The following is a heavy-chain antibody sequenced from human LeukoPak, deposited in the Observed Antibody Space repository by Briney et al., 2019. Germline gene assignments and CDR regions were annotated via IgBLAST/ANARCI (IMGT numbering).Heavy chain of an antibody. D-gene: IGHD3-10*01. V-gene: IGHV3-33*01. CDR3: ARDYYGSGSSLFDY. CDR2: IWYDGSNE. Sequence: GGSLRLSCAASGFTFSSYGMHWVRQAPGKGLEWVAVIWYDGSNEYYADSVKGRFTISRDNSKNTLYLQMNSLRAEDTAVCYCARDYYGSGSSLFDYWGQGTLVTVSS. CDR1: GFTFSSYG. J-gene: IGHJ4*02.